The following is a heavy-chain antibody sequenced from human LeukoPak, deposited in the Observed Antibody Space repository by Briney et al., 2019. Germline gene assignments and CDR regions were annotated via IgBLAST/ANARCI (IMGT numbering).Heavy chain of an antibody. CDR1: GGSFSGYY. D-gene: IGHD3-3*01. Sequence: PSETLSLTCAVYGGSFSGYYWSWIRQPPGKGLEWIGEINHSGSTNYNPSLKSRVTISVDTSKNQFSLKLSSVTAADTAVYYCARVDAFWSGYYIYYYGMDVWGQGTTVTVSS. CDR3: ARVDAFWSGYYIYYYGMDV. V-gene: IGHV4-34*01. CDR2: INHSGST. J-gene: IGHJ6*02.